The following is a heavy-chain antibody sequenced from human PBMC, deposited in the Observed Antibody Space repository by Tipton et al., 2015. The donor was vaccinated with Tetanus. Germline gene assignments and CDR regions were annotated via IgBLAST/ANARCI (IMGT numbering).Heavy chain of an antibody. J-gene: IGHJ5*02. CDR2: ISSRGST. CDR1: GGSVSSGAYC. V-gene: IGHV4-31*03. Sequence: LRLSCTVSGGSVSSGAYCWSWIRQHPGKGLESIGCISSRGSTYYNPSLTSRVSISVDPSRYQFSLKLTSVTAADTAIYYCARGGDNLTFQRPTGRWFDPWGHGTLVTVSS. CDR3: ARGGDNLTFQRPTGRWFDP. D-gene: IGHD1-1*01.